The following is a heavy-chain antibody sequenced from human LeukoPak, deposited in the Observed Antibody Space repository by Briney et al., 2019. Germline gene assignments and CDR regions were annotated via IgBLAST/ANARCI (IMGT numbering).Heavy chain of an antibody. J-gene: IGHJ4*02. CDR2: MSPNSGDT. CDR1: GYTFTTHD. D-gene: IGHD7-27*01. CDR3: VRTPPNWGFDY. V-gene: IGHV1-8*01. Sequence: VSVKVSCTASGYTFTTHDINWVRQATGQGLEWLGWMSPNSGDTGYAQKFQGRVTMTSDSSISTAYMELSSLRSEDTAIYYCVRTPPNWGFDYWGQGTLVTVSS.